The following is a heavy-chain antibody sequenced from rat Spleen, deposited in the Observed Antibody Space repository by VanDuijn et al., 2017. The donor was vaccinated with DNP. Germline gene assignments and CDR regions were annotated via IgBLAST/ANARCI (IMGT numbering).Heavy chain of an antibody. J-gene: IGHJ2*01. Sequence: EVQLVESGGGLVQPGRSLKLSCAASGFTFSNYGMHWIRQAPTKGLEWVASISPSGGSTYYRDSVKGRFTISRDNAKSTLYLQMDSLRSEDTATYYCATDRKGAYYFDYWGQGVMVTVSS. CDR2: ISPSGGST. CDR3: ATDRKGAYYFDY. V-gene: IGHV5-19*01. CDR1: GFTFSNYG.